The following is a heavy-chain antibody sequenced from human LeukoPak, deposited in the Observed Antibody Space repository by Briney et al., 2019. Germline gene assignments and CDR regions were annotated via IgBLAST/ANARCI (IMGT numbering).Heavy chain of an antibody. CDR1: GFTFSSYA. V-gene: IGHV3-30*04. D-gene: IGHD4-17*01. CDR2: ISYDGSNK. Sequence: GGSLRLSCAASGFTFSSYAMHWVRQAPGKGLEWVAVISYDGSNKYYADSVKGRFTISRDNSKNTLYLQMNSLRAEDTAVYYCARTTVTFYSYYYMDVWGKGTTVTVSS. CDR3: ARTTVTFYSYYYMDV. J-gene: IGHJ6*03.